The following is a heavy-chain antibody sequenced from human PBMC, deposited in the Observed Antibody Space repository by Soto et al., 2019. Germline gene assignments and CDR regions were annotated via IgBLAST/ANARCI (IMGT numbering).Heavy chain of an antibody. J-gene: IGHJ5*02. CDR2: ITVSGDNS. CDR3: AKGSLQWCSGYGPCYPLDL. V-gene: IGHV3-23*01. Sequence: GGSLRLSCVGTGFAFGNYAVTWVRQAPGKGLECISAITVSGDNSIYAGSVRGRFTMSRDNSNNVVYLQMNSLRVEDSARYYCAKGSLQWCSGYGPCYPLDLWGQGAPVTVSS. D-gene: IGHD4-4*01. CDR1: GFAFGNYA.